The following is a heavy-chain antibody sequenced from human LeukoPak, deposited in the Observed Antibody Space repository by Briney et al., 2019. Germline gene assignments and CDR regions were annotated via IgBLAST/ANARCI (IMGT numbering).Heavy chain of an antibody. V-gene: IGHV1-2*04. D-gene: IGHD6-13*01. CDR2: INPNSGGT. J-gene: IGHJ6*02. CDR3: ARELPPRRGSNWYIGHYGMDV. CDR1: GYTFTGYY. Sequence: ASVKVSCKSSGYTFTGYYIHWVRQAPGQGLEWMGWINPNSGGTDYAQKFRGWVTMTRDTSINTAYMELSRLTSDDTAVYYCARELPPRRGSNWYIGHYGMDVWGQGTTVTVSS.